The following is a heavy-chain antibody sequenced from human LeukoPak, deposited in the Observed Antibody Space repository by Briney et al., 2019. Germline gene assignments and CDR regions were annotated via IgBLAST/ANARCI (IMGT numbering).Heavy chain of an antibody. CDR2: IYYSGST. V-gene: IGHV4-39*07. CDR1: GGSISSSSYY. J-gene: IGHJ4*02. Sequence: SETLSLTCTVSGGSISSSSYYWGWIRQPPGKGLEWIGSIYYSGSTYYNPSLKSRVTISVDTSKNQFSLKLSSVTAADTAVYYCARGLMVRGVIGPGKGYFDYWGQGTLVTVSS. D-gene: IGHD3-10*01. CDR3: ARGLMVRGVIGPGKGYFDY.